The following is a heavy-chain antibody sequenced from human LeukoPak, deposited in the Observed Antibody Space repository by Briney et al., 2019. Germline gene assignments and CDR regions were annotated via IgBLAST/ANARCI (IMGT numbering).Heavy chain of an antibody. J-gene: IGHJ4*02. CDR1: GYTFTDYY. V-gene: IGHV1-69-2*01. D-gene: IGHD3-3*01. CDR2: VDPEDGET. CDR3: ATGIGDFWSGYYFYDY. Sequence: ASVKISCKASGYTFTDYYMHWVQQAPGKGLEWMGRVDPEDGETIYAEKFQGRVTITADTSTDTAYMELSSLRSEDTAVYYCATGIGDFWSGYYFYDYWGQGTLVTVSS.